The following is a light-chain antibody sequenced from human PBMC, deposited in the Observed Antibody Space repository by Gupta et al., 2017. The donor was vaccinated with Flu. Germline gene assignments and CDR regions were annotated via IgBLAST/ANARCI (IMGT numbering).Light chain of an antibody. J-gene: IGKJ2*01. CDR3: QQLSTYPRT. V-gene: IGKV1-9*01. CDR1: QGISSY. CDR2: AAS. Sequence: PSFLSASVGDRVTIACRASQGISSYLAWYQQKPGKAPKLLIYAASTLQSGVTSRFSGSGSGTEFTLTISSLQPEDFATYYCQQLSTYPRTFGQGTKLAIK.